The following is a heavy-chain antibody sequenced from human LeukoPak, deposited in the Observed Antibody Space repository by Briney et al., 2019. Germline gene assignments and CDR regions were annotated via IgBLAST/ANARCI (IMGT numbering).Heavy chain of an antibody. CDR3: ARGGYYGGSGTYGFFGY. V-gene: IGHV7-4-1*02. CDR1: GYKFISYV. CDR2: INTDTGNP. Sequence: ASVKVSCKGSGYKFISYVMNWVRQAPGQGPEWMGWINTDTGNPTYARGFTGQYVFSVDTSVTTAYLQINSLRTEDTAVYYCARGGYYGGSGTYGFFGYWGQGSLVTVSS. J-gene: IGHJ4*03. D-gene: IGHD3-10*01.